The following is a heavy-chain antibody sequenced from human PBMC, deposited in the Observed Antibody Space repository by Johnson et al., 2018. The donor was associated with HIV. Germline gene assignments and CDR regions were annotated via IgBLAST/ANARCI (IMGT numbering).Heavy chain of an antibody. CDR1: GFTFSSYA. Sequence: VQLVESGGGVVQPGRSLRLSCAASGFTFSSYAMHWVRQAPGKWLEWVANIKQDGSEKYSVDSVKGRFTISRDNAKNSLYLQMNSRRAEDTAVYYCARVSAYSYGWVSPAFDIWGQGTMVTVSS. CDR2: IKQDGSEK. V-gene: IGHV3-7*03. J-gene: IGHJ3*02. CDR3: ARVSAYSYGWVSPAFDI. D-gene: IGHD5-18*01.